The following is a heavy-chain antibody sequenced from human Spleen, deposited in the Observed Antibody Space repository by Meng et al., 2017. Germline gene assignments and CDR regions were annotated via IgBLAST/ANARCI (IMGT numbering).Heavy chain of an antibody. Sequence: QVLRQESGPGLVHPPPTLALPCTVCGGSISSGGYYWSWIRQHPGKGLEWIGYIYYSGSTYYNPSLKSLVTISVDTSKNQFSLKLSSVTAADTAVYYCARVTTVTDIYFDYWGQGTLVTVSS. CDR1: GGSISSGGYY. V-gene: IGHV4-31*01. CDR2: IYYSGST. CDR3: ARVTTVTDIYFDY. D-gene: IGHD4-17*01. J-gene: IGHJ4*02.